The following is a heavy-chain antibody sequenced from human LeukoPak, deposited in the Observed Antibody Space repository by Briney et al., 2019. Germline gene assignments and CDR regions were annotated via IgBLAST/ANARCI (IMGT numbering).Heavy chain of an antibody. V-gene: IGHV1-24*01. CDR3: ATAQGCSSTSCTLYNWFDP. D-gene: IGHD2-2*01. Sequence: ASVKVSCKVSGYTLTELSMHWVRQAPGKGLEWMGGFDPEDGETIYAQKFQGRVTMTEDTSTDTAYMELSSLRSEDTAVYYCATAQGCSSTSCTLYNWFDPWGQGTLVTVSS. CDR1: GYTLTELS. CDR2: FDPEDGET. J-gene: IGHJ5*02.